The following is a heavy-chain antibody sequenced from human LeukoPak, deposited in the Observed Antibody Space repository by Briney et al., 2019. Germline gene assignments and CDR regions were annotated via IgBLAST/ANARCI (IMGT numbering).Heavy chain of an antibody. J-gene: IGHJ4*02. CDR1: GGSISSYY. D-gene: IGHD1/OR15-1a*01. CDR3: ARKPIINNAWYYFDY. Sequence: PSETLSLTCTVSGGSISSYYWSWIRQPPGKGLEWIGYIYYSGSTNYNPSLKSRVTMSVDTSKNQFSLKLSSVTAADAAVYYCARKPIINNAWYYFDYWGQGTLVTVSS. CDR2: IYYSGST. V-gene: IGHV4-59*12.